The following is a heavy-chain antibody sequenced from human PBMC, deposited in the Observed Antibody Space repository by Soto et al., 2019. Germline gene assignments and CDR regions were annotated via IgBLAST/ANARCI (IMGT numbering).Heavy chain of an antibody. CDR2: IMPIFAAA. Sequence: QVQLMQSGAEVKKPGSSVKVSCKASGGTISTNVISWVRQAPGQGLEWMGEIMPIFAAANNAQKFQGRLTITAYTSTTTVYMELSSLTSEDTAVYFCATGARYCSGGSCYPDDWGQGTLVIVSS. D-gene: IGHD2-15*01. V-gene: IGHV1-69*06. CDR1: GGTISTNV. J-gene: IGHJ4*02. CDR3: ATGARYCSGGSCYPDD.